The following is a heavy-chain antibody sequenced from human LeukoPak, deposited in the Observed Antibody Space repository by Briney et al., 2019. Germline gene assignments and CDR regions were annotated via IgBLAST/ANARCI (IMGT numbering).Heavy chain of an antibody. CDR1: GGTFSSYA. V-gene: IGHV1-69*05. J-gene: IGHJ1*01. CDR2: IIPIFGAA. Sequence: ASVKVSCKASGGTFSSYAISWVRQAPGQGLEWMGRIIPIFGAANYAQKFQGRVTITTDKSTSTPYMQLSSLRAEDTAVYYWARAHDSSGYDYVGYFQGWGQRTLVTVSS. CDR3: ARAHDSSGYDYVGYFQG. D-gene: IGHD3-22*01.